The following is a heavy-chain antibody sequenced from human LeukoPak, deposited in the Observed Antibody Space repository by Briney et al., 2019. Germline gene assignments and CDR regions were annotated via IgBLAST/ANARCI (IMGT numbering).Heavy chain of an antibody. V-gene: IGHV1-69*04. D-gene: IGHD5-24*01. CDR1: GGTFSSYA. Sequence: ASVKVSCKASGGTFSSYAISWVRQAPGQGLEWMGRIIPILGIANYAQKFQGRVTITADKSTSTAYMELSSLRSEDTAVYYCARFRPRPGVGLQLGAFDIWGQGTMVTVSS. J-gene: IGHJ3*02. CDR2: IIPILGIA. CDR3: ARFRPRPGVGLQLGAFDI.